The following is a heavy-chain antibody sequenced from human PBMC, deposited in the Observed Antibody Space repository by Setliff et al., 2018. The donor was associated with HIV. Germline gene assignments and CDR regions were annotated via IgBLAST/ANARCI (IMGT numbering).Heavy chain of an antibody. D-gene: IGHD3-9*01. J-gene: IGHJ3*01. V-gene: IGHV3-53*01. CDR1: GFTVENYY. Sequence: GGSLRLSCAASGFTVENYYMSWVRQAPGKGLEWVSVVYSGGSTYYADSVKGRFTISRDIPRNSLYLQMNNLRAEDTAVYYYARAYDILIVNAFDVWGPGTMVTVSS. CDR2: VYSGGST. CDR3: ARAYDILIVNAFDV.